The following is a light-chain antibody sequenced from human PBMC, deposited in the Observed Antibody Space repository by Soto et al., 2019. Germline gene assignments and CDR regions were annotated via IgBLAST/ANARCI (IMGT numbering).Light chain of an antibody. V-gene: IGKV1-6*01. CDR1: QGIRND. CDR2: GAS. Sequence: AIQMTQSPSSLSASVGDRVTITCRASQGIRNDLGWYQQKPGKAPKLLIYGASTLQSGVPSRFSGSGSGTDFTLTISSLEPEDFATYYCLQDYNYPLTFGGGTKVDIK. CDR3: LQDYNYPLT. J-gene: IGKJ4*01.